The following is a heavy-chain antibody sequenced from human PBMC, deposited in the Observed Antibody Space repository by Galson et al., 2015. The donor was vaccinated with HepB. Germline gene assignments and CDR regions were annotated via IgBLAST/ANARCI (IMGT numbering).Heavy chain of an antibody. V-gene: IGHV3-48*01. CDR2: IRSSSSSI. CDR3: AREDAYGGNHDFDY. CDR1: GFTFISYS. J-gene: IGHJ4*02. D-gene: IGHD4-23*01. Sequence: SLRLSCAASGFTFISYSMNWVRQAPGKGLEWVSNIRSSSSSIYYADSVKGRFTISRDNAKNSLYLQMNSLRAEDTAVYYCAREDAYGGNHDFDYWGQGTLVIVSS.